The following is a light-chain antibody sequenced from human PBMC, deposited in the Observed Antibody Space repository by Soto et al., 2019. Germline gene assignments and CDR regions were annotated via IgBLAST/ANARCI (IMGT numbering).Light chain of an antibody. CDR3: QQYGSSPYT. Sequence: EIGLTQSPGTLSLSPGERATLSCRASQSVSSSYLAWYQQKPGQAPRLLIYGASSRATGIPDRFSGSGSGTDFTLTISRLEPEDFAVYYYQQYGSSPYTFGQGTKLEIK. CDR1: QSVSSSY. CDR2: GAS. V-gene: IGKV3-20*01. J-gene: IGKJ2*01.